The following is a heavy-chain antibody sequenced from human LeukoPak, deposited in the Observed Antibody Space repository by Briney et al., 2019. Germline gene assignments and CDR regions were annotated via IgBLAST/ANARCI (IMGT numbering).Heavy chain of an antibody. Sequence: PGGSLRLSCAASGFTFCSYSMNWIRQTPGKGLEWVSYISSGSSSIYYADSVKGRFTISRDNAKNSLYLQMNSLRDEDTAAYYCARLANFWSGANDYWGQGTLVTVSS. CDR1: GFTFCSYS. V-gene: IGHV3-48*02. D-gene: IGHD3-3*01. CDR3: ARLANFWSGANDY. CDR2: ISSGSSSI. J-gene: IGHJ4*02.